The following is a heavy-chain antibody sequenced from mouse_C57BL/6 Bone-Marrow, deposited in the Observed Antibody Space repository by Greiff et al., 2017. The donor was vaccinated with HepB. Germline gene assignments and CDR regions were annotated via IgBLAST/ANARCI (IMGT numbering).Heavy chain of an antibody. D-gene: IGHD1-1*01. V-gene: IGHV5-4*01. CDR2: ISDGGSYT. CDR1: GFTFSSYA. CDR3: AREDTTVV. J-gene: IGHJ1*03. Sequence: EVQVVESGGGLVKPGGSLKLSCAASGFTFSSYAMSWVRQTPEKRLEWVATISDGGSYTYYPDNVKGRFTISRDNAKNNLYLQMSHLKSEDTAMYYCAREDTTVVWGTGTTVTVSS.